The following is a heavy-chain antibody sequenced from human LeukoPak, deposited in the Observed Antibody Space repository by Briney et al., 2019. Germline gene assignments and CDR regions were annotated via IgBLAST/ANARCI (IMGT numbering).Heavy chain of an antibody. J-gene: IGHJ4*02. CDR2: ISYDGSNK. CDR3: ATSQENNFDY. V-gene: IGHV3-30*03. Sequence: PGGSLRLSCAASRFTFSSYGMHWVRQAPGKGLEWVAVISYDGSNKYYADSVKGRFTISRDNSKNTLYLQMNSLRAEDTAVYYCATSQENNFDYWGQGTLVTVSS. CDR1: RFTFSSYG. D-gene: IGHD1/OR15-1a*01.